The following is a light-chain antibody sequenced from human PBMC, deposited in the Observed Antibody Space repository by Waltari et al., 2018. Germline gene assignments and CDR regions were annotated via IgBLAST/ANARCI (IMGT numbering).Light chain of an antibody. CDR2: KVS. Sequence: DLVMTQTPLSSLVSLGQPASISCTSSQSLVDTDGNTYLSWLHQRPGQPPRLLIYKVSNRFSGVPDRYSGSGAGTDFTLKISRVEAEDVGIYYCAQATHFPRTFGQGTKVEI. V-gene: IGKV2-24*01. CDR1: QSLVDTDGNTY. CDR3: AQATHFPRT. J-gene: IGKJ1*01.